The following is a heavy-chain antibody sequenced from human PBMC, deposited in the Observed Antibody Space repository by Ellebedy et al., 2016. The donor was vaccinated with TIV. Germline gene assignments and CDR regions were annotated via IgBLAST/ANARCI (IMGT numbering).Heavy chain of an antibody. CDR1: GFTFSNYW. J-gene: IGHJ4*02. CDR2: IKNNGRST. CDR3: VRDCGATEDY. Sequence: GESLKISCAASGFTFSNYWMHWVRHAPGVGLVWVSRIKNNGRSTRYADSVKGRFTISRDNGMNTLCLQMNSLRAEDTAVNCCVRDCGATEDYWGQGTLVTVSS. D-gene: IGHD1-14*01. V-gene: IGHV3-74*01.